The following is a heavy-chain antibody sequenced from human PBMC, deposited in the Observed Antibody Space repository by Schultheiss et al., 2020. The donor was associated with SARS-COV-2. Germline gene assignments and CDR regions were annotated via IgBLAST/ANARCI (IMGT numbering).Heavy chain of an antibody. CDR2: IYYSGST. D-gene: IGHD2/OR15-2a*01. CDR1: GYSISSGYY. V-gene: IGHV4-61*01. J-gene: IGHJ6*02. CDR3: ARGLRGNSFYYDMDV. Sequence: SETLSLTCAVSGYSISSGYYWGWIRQPPGKGLEWIGYIYYSGSTNYNPSLKSRVTISVDTSKNQFSLKLSSVTAADTAVYYCARGLRGNSFYYDMDVWGQGTTVTVSS.